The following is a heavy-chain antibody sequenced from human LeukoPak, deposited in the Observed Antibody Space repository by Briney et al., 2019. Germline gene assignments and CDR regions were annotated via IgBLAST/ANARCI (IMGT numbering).Heavy chain of an antibody. V-gene: IGHV4-4*02. J-gene: IGHJ5*02. CDR3: ARGHYYDSGTYSRWFDP. CDR2: IYHSGST. D-gene: IGHD3-10*01. Sequence: TSGTLSLTCAVSGGSISSGNWWNWVRQPPGKGLEWIGEIYHSGSTNYNPSLKSRVTISIDKSMNQFSLELSSVTAADTAVYYCARGHYYDSGTYSRWFDPWGQGTLVTVSS. CDR1: GGSISSGNW.